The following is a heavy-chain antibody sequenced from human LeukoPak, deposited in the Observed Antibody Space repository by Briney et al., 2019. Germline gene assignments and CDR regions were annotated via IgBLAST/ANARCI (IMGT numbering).Heavy chain of an antibody. J-gene: IGHJ5*02. CDR3: ARVSLGYKNSWFDP. CDR1: AYTFTSYP. D-gene: IGHD3-10*01. Sequence: ASVKVSCKASAYTFTSYPMIWLRQAPGQGLEWMGWINTNDGTPTYAQGFTGRYVFSLDTSVSTAYLQISSLKAEDTAVYYCARVSLGYKNSWFDPWGQGTLVTVSS. V-gene: IGHV7-4-1*02. CDR2: INTNDGTP.